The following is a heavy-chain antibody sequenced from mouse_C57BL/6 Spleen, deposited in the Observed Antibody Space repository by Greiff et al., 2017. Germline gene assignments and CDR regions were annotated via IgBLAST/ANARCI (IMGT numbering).Heavy chain of an antibody. V-gene: IGHV1-64*01. CDR1: GYTFTSYW. Sequence: QVQLQQPGAELVQPGASVKLSCKASGYTFTSYWMHWVKQRPGQGLEWIGMIHPNSGSTNYNEKFKSKATLTVDKSSSTAYMQLSSLTSEDSAVYYCAREELDYAMDYWGQGTSVTVSS. CDR2: IHPNSGST. D-gene: IGHD1-3*01. J-gene: IGHJ4*01. CDR3: AREELDYAMDY.